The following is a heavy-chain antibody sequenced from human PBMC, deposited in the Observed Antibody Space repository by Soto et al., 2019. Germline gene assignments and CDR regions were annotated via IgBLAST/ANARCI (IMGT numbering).Heavy chain of an antibody. CDR1: GGSFSGYY. J-gene: IGHJ6*02. D-gene: IGHD3-10*01. Sequence: PSETLSLTCAVYGGSFSGYYWSWIRQPTGKGLKLIGEINYSGSTNYNPSLKSRVTISVDTSKNQFSLKLSSVTAADTAVYYCARLGRRLLWFGELPQDYYGMDVWGQGTTVTVS. CDR3: ARLGRRLLWFGELPQDYYGMDV. V-gene: IGHV4-34*01. CDR2: INYSGST.